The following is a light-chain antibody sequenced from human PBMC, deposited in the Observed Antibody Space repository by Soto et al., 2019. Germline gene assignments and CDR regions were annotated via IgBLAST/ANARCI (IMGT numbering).Light chain of an antibody. Sequence: TRTPYSVAVFLGARATINCKSSQSVLLSSVNKKYLAWYQQKPGKAPDLLIYSASTLQSGVPSRFSGSGSETEFSLTIRALQPEDFATYYCQQLSRYPLPVGGVTKVDI. J-gene: IGKJ4*01. V-gene: IGKV1-9*01. CDR1: QSVLLSSVNKKY. CDR2: SAS. CDR3: QQLSRYPLP.